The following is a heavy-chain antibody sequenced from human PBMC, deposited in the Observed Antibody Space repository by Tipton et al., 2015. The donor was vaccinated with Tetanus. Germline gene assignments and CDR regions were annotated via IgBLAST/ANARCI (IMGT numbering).Heavy chain of an antibody. CDR1: GDSLSRGGYF. CDR3: ARDQGGGRVVRLNWLDP. CDR2: IYYSGDT. D-gene: IGHD6-6*01. Sequence: TLSLTCTVSGDSLSRGGYFWKWIRPRPGEGPEWVGYIYYSGDTYLNPSLESRVSMSVDTSKNQFSLKLTSVTAAGAAVYYCARDQGGGRVVRLNWLDPWGQGTLATVSS. J-gene: IGHJ5*02. V-gene: IGHV4-31*03.